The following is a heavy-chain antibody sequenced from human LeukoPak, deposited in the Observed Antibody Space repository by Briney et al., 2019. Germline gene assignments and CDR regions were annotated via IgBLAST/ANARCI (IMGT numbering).Heavy chain of an antibody. CDR3: ARAGVWPIAKFDY. CDR2: IYYSGST. V-gene: IGHV4-59*01. CDR1: GGSISNYY. Sequence: SETLSLTCTVSGGSISNYYWSWIRQPPGKGLEWIGYIYYSGSTNYNPSLKSRVTISVDTSKNQFSLKLSSVTAADTAVYYCARAGVWPIAKFDYWGQGTLVTVSS. D-gene: IGHD1-26*01. J-gene: IGHJ4*02.